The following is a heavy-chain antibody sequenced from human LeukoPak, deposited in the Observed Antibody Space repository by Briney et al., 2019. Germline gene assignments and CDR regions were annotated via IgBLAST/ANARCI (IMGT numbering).Heavy chain of an antibody. D-gene: IGHD3-9*01. Sequence: ASVKVSCKASGYTFSNYGISWVRQAPGQGLEWMGWISVYNGNTNYAQKVQGRVTMTTDTSTNTAYMELRSLRSDDTAVYYCARDRRYFDWLLSIRDAFDIWGQGTMVTVSS. CDR1: GYTFSNYG. J-gene: IGHJ3*02. CDR2: ISVYNGNT. CDR3: ARDRRYFDWLLSIRDAFDI. V-gene: IGHV1-18*01.